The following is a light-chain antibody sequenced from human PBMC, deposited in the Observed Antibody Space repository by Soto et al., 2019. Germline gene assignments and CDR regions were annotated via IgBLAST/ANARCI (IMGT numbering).Light chain of an antibody. J-gene: IGKJ2*01. CDR3: QQYYNWPPYT. CDR1: QSVRSN. Sequence: EIVMTQSPATLSVSPGERATLSCRASQSVRSNLAWYQQKPGQAPRLLIYSASTRATGIPARFSGSGSGTEFTLTISSLQSEDFALYYCQQYYNWPPYTFGQGSKLEI. V-gene: IGKV3-15*01. CDR2: SAS.